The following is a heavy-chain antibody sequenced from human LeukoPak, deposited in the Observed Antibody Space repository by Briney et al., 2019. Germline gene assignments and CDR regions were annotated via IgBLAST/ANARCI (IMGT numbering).Heavy chain of an antibody. CDR1: GYSFTSYW. J-gene: IGHJ4*02. CDR3: ASSSSSSSTLDY. D-gene: IGHD6-6*01. Sequence: KPGESLKISCKGSGYSFTSYWSGWVRQMPGKGLEWMGIIYPGDSDIRYSPSFQGQVTISADKSINTAYLQWSSLKASDTAMYYCASSSSSSSTLDYWGQGTLVTVSS. CDR2: IYPGDSDI. V-gene: IGHV5-51*03.